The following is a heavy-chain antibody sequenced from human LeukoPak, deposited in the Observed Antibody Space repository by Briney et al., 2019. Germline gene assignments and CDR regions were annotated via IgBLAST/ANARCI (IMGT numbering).Heavy chain of an antibody. CDR3: AKVPSGYSYGYVWY. CDR1: GFTFSSYA. V-gene: IGHV3-23*01. J-gene: IGHJ4*02. D-gene: IGHD5-18*01. Sequence: GGSLRLSCAASGFTFSSYAMSWVRQAPGKGLEWVSAISGSGGSTYYADSVKGRFTISRDNSKNTLYLQMNSLRAEDTAVYYCAKVPSGYSYGYVWYWGQGTLVTVSS. CDR2: ISGSGGST.